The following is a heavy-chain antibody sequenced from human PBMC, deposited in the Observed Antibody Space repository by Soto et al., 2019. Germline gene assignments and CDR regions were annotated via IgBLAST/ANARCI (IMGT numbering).Heavy chain of an antibody. J-gene: IGHJ3*02. CDR2: INHSGST. CDR3: ARIQLGYDAFDI. V-gene: IGHV4-34*01. Sequence: PSETLSLTCAVYGGSFSGYYWSWIRQPPGKGLEWIGEINHSGSTNYNPSLKSRVTISVDTSKNQFSLKLSSVTAADTAVYYCARIQLGYDAFDIWGQGTMVTVSS. CDR1: GGSFSGYY. D-gene: IGHD6-6*01.